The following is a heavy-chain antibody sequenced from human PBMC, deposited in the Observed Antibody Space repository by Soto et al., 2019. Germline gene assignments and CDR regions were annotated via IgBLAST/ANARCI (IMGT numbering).Heavy chain of an antibody. CDR2: IRSKAYGGTT. CDR3: TRSITIFGLVPGPFVY. V-gene: IGHV3-49*03. D-gene: IGHD3-3*01. J-gene: IGHJ4*02. Sequence: PGGSLRLSCTASGFTFGDYAMSWFRQAPGKGLEWVGFIRSKAYGGTTEYAASVKGRFTISRDDSKSIAYLQMNSLKTEDTAVYYCTRSITIFGLVPGPFVYWGQGTLVTVSS. CDR1: GFTFGDYA.